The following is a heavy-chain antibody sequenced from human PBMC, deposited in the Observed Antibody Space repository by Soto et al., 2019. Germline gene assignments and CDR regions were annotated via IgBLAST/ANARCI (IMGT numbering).Heavy chain of an antibody. CDR2: ISSNGGST. Sequence: GGSLRLSCSASGFTFSSYAMHWVRQAPGKGLEYVSAISSNGGSTYYADSVKGRFTISRDNSKNTLYLQMSSLRAEDTAVYYCVKSGLFWMVRGGGSTGEFDYWGQGTLVTVSS. J-gene: IGHJ4*02. CDR3: VKSGLFWMVRGGGSTGEFDY. CDR1: GFTFSSYA. V-gene: IGHV3-64D*08. D-gene: IGHD3-10*01.